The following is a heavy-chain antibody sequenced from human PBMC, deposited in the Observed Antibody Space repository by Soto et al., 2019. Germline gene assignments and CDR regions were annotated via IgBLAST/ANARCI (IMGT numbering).Heavy chain of an antibody. J-gene: IGHJ4*02. CDR3: ARTLAYSSSWPNLDY. CDR1: GGSISSSSYY. Sequence: SETLSLTCTVSGGSISSSSYYWGWIRQPPGKGLEWIGSIYYSGSTYYNPSLKSRVTISVDTSKNQFSLKLSSVTAADTAVYYCARTLAYSSSWPNLDYWRQGTLVT. D-gene: IGHD6-13*01. CDR2: IYYSGST. V-gene: IGHV4-39*01.